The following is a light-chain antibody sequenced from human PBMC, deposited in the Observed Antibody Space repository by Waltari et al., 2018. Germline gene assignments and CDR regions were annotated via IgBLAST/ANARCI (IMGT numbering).Light chain of an antibody. CDR3: QQHDNSPPYS. Sequence: DIVMTQSPSSLTASVGDRVTIACRASQGISNWLAWYQQKPGKAPKLLIYSASNLETGVPSRFSGSGSGTDFTLTISSLQPEDIATYYCQQHDNSPPYSFGQGTKVEIK. V-gene: IGKV1-33*01. J-gene: IGKJ2*03. CDR2: SAS. CDR1: QGISNW.